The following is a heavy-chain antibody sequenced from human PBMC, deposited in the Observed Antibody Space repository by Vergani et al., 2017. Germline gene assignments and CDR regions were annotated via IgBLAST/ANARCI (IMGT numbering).Heavy chain of an antibody. Sequence: EVQLVESGGGLVKPGGSLRLSCAASGFTFSSYSMNWVRQAPGKGLEWVSSISSSSSYIYYADSVKGRFTISRDNAKNSLYLQMNSLRAEDTAVYYCARATVGSYYKGQTDYYYYMDVWGKGTTVTVS. CDR3: ARATVGSYYKGQTDYYYYMDV. J-gene: IGHJ6*03. CDR2: ISSSSSYI. D-gene: IGHD1-26*01. CDR1: GFTFSSYS. V-gene: IGHV3-21*01.